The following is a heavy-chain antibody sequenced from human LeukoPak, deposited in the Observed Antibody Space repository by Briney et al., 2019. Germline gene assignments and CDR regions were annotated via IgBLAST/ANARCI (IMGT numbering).Heavy chain of an antibody. V-gene: IGHV4-34*01. J-gene: IGHJ4*02. D-gene: IGHD3-3*01. CDR3: ARPTVDYDFWSGYWGY. Sequence: SETLSLTCAVYGGSFSGYYWSWIRQPPGKGLEWIGEINHSGSTNYNPSLKSRVTISVDTSKNQFSLKLSSVTAADTAVYYCARPTVDYDFWSGYWGYWGQGTLVTVSS. CDR2: INHSGST. CDR1: GGSFSGYY.